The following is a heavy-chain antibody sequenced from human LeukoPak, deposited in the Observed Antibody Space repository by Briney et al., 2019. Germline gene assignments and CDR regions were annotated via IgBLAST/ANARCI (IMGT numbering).Heavy chain of an antibody. CDR2: INSDGST. J-gene: IGHJ4*02. CDR3: ARYEAYSSFDY. Sequence: PGGSLRLSCAASGFTVSSNYMSWVRQAPGKGLEWIAFINSDGSTYYAESVKGRFTISRDNTKTTMYLQMNSLRAEATAVYFCARYEAYSSFDYWGQGTLVAVSS. V-gene: IGHV3-66*01. D-gene: IGHD4-11*01. CDR1: GFTVSSNY.